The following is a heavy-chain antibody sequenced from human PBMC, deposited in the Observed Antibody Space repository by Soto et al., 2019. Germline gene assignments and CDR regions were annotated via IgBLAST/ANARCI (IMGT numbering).Heavy chain of an antibody. CDR1: GFAFINAW. J-gene: IGHJ4*02. V-gene: IGHV3-15*07. CDR3: TTTVWFGELLTSDS. D-gene: IGHD3-10*01. Sequence: EVQLVESGGGLVKPGGSLRLSCAASGFAFINAWMNWVRQAPGKGLEWVGRIKSRADGGTIDYAAPVKGRFTILRDDSKNTLHLQMNSLKTEDTAIYYCTTTVWFGELLTSDSWGQGTLVTVSS. CDR2: IKSRADGGTI.